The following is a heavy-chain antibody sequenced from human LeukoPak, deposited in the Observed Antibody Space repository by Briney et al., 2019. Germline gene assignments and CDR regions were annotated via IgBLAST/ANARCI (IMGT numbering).Heavy chain of an antibody. D-gene: IGHD6-19*01. CDR3: ATGGGWYFDY. V-gene: IGHV3-74*01. CDR2: INSDGRTT. J-gene: IGHJ4*02. CDR1: GFTFSNNW. Sequence: GGSLRLSCAASGFTFSNNWMHWVRQAPGKGLVWVSRINSDGRTTTYADSVKGRFTISRDNAKNSLYLQMNSLRVEDTAVYYCATGGGWYFDYWGQGALITASS.